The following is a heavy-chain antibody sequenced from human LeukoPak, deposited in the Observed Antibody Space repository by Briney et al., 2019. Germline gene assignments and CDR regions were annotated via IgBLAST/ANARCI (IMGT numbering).Heavy chain of an antibody. D-gene: IGHD2/OR15-2a*01. V-gene: IGHV3-23*01. CDR1: GFTVSSNY. J-gene: IGHJ4*02. Sequence: GGSLRLSCAASGFTVSSNYMSWVRQAPGKGLEWVSGISGSGGGAYYADSVKGRFTISRDNSQNSLYLQMNSLRAEDTAVYYCAKGRISPDYWGQGTLVTVSS. CDR2: ISGSGGGA. CDR3: AKGRISPDY.